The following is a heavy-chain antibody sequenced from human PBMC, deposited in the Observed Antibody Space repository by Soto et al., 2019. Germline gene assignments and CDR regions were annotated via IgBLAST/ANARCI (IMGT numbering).Heavy chain of an antibody. CDR3: ARVGYSSSDESGGDY. CDR2: INHSGST. J-gene: IGHJ4*02. Sequence: XETLSLTCSVDGWSFSGYCCSWIRQPPGKGLEWIGEINHSGSTNYNPSLKSRVTISVDTSKNQFSLKLSSVTAADTAVYYCARVGYSSSDESGGDYWGQGTLVTVSS. V-gene: IGHV4-34*01. CDR1: GWSFSGYC. D-gene: IGHD6-6*01.